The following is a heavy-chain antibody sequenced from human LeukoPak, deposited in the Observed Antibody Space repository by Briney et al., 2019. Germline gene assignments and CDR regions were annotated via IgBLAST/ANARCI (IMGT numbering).Heavy chain of an antibody. CDR2: IYGSDDKT. Sequence: GGSLRLSCVASGFTFSNYAMSWVRQAPGKGLELVSGIYGSDDKTVYGDAVKGRFTISRDNSKNTLYLQMNSLRANDTAVYYCAKTQGYYDAWGQGALVTVSS. D-gene: IGHD2-15*01. J-gene: IGHJ5*02. V-gene: IGHV3-23*01. CDR1: GFTFSNYA. CDR3: AKTQGYYDA.